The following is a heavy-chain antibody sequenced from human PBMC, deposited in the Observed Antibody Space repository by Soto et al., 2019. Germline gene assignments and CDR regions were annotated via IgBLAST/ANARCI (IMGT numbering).Heavy chain of an antibody. CDR1: GFTFSSYA. V-gene: IGHV3-23*01. CDR3: GPLTRPLP. J-gene: IGHJ5*02. Sequence: LGGSLRLSCAASGFTFSSYAMSWVRQAPVNGLEFVSAISGIFGSTYYADSVKGRFTISRYNSKNTLYLQMNSLRAEDTAVYYCGPLTRPLPWGQGTLVTVSS. CDR2: ISGIFGST.